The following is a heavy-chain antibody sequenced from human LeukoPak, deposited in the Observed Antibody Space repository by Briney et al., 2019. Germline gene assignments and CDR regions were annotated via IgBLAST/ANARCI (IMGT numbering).Heavy chain of an antibody. V-gene: IGHV3-7*01. J-gene: IGHJ4*02. CDR3: VPLNWNPPGDFDR. Sequence: GGSLRLSCAASGFTFSNAWMSWVRQAPGKGLEWVANIKDDGSDKYYVDSVKGRFSISKDNAKNSLYLQMNSLRVEDTAVYYCVPLNWNPPGDFDRWGQGTPVTVSS. CDR1: GFTFSNAW. D-gene: IGHD1-20*01. CDR2: IKDDGSDK.